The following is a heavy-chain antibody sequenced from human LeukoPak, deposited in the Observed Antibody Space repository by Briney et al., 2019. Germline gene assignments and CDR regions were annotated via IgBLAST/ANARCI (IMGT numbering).Heavy chain of an antibody. D-gene: IGHD3/OR15-3a*01. V-gene: IGHV4-38-2*02. CDR1: GYSISSGYF. J-gene: IGHJ4*02. CDR2: MYHSGST. Sequence: SETLSLTCTVSGYSISSGYFWGWIRQPPGKGLEWIGSMYHSGSTYYNPSLKSRVTISVDMSKYQFSLKLSSVTAADTAVYYCAREPTYDFWSGYPFDYWGQGTLVTVSS. CDR3: AREPTYDFWSGYPFDY.